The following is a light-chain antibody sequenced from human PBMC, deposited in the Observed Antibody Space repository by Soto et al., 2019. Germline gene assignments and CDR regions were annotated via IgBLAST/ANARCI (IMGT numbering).Light chain of an antibody. Sequence: DIRVTQSPATLSASVGDRVTITCRASQPITTWLAWYQQKPRKAANHLLYYASTLQSGVATRLFGGGSGTEFSLTTSSLQPDDFATNYCQQYYSYYSTFGQGTKVDIK. CDR2: YAS. V-gene: IGKV1-5*01. J-gene: IGKJ1*01. CDR1: QPITTW. CDR3: QQYYSYYST.